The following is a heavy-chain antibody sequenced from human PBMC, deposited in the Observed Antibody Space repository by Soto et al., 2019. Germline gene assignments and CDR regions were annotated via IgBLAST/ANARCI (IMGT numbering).Heavy chain of an antibody. CDR2: IIPILGIA. CDR3: ARGQVATMAATPTL. V-gene: IGHV1-69*02. J-gene: IGHJ4*02. Sequence: GASVKVSCKASGGTFSSYTISWVRQAPGQGLEWMGRIIPILGIANYAQKFQGRVTITADKSTSTAYMELSSLRSEDTAVYYCARGQVATMAATPTLWGQGTLVTVSS. D-gene: IGHD5-12*01. CDR1: GGTFSSYT.